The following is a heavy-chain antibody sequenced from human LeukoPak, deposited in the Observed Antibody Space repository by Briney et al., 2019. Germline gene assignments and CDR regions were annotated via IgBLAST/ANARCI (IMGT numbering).Heavy chain of an antibody. D-gene: IGHD3-10*01. CDR2: INLSGST. CDR1: GGSFSGYY. Sequence: SETLSLTCAVYGGSFSGYYWSSIRQPPGKGLEWIGEINLSGSTNYNPSPKSRVTISVDTSKNQFSLKLSSVTAADTAVYYCARLVNDYYGSGSYYNANYYYYMDVWGKGTTVTISS. J-gene: IGHJ6*03. CDR3: ARLVNDYYGSGSYYNANYYYYMDV. V-gene: IGHV4-34*01.